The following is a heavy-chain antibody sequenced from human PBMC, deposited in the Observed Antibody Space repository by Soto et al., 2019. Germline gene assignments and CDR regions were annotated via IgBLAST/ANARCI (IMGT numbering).Heavy chain of an antibody. J-gene: IGHJ4*02. CDR3: ARGRYGDY. D-gene: IGHD1-1*01. V-gene: IGHV1-18*01. Sequence: QVHLVQSGAEVKKPGASVKVSCKGSGYTFTSNGITWVRQAPGQGLEWMGWISAHNGNTDYAQKLQGRVTVTRDTSTSTPYMELRSLRSDDSAVYYCARGRYGDYWGQGARVSVSS. CDR2: ISAHNGNT. CDR1: GYTFTSNG.